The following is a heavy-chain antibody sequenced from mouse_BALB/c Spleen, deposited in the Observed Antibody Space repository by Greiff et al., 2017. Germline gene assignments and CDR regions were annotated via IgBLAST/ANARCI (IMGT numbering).Heavy chain of an antibody. J-gene: IGHJ3*01. V-gene: IGHV1-9*01. CDR2: ILPGSGST. Sequence: QVQLQQSGAELMKPGASVKISCKATGYTFSSYWIEWVKQRPGHGLEWIGEILPGSGSTNYNEKFKGKAKLTAVTSTSTAYMELSSLTNEDSAVYYCTRCDGYYPAWFAYWGQGTLVTVSA. CDR3: TRCDGYYPAWFAY. D-gene: IGHD2-3*01. CDR1: GYTFSSYW.